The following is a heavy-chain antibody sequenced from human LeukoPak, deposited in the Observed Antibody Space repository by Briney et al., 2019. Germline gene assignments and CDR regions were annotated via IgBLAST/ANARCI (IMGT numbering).Heavy chain of an antibody. D-gene: IGHD2-21*02. CDR1: GGSISSSSYY. CDR3: ASLYCGGDCYPDY. V-gene: IGHV4-39*01. J-gene: IGHJ4*02. Sequence: PSETLSLTCTVSGGSISSSSYYWGWIRQPPGKGLEWIGSIYYSGSTYYNPSLKSRVTISVDTSKNQFSLKLSSVTAADSAVYYCASLYCGGDCYPDYWGQGTLVTVSS. CDR2: IYYSGST.